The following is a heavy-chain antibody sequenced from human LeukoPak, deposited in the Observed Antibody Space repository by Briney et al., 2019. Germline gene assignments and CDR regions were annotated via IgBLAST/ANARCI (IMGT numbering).Heavy chain of an antibody. D-gene: IGHD3-3*01. CDR3: ARAVFPRNDAFDI. CDR2: IYYSGST. J-gene: IGHJ3*02. CDR1: GGSISTYH. V-gene: IGHV4-59*01. Sequence: SETLSLTCTVSGGSISTYHWSWIRQPPGKELERIGYIYYSGSTNYNPSLKSRVTISVDTSKNQFSLKLTSVTAADTTVYHCARAVFPRNDAFDIWGQGTMVTVSS.